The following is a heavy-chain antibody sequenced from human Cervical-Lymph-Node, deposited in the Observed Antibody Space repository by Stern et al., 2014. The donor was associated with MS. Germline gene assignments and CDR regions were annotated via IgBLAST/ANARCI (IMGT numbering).Heavy chain of an antibody. CDR3: ARGLLGSENAFDI. V-gene: IGHV1-18*01. D-gene: IGHD2-15*01. J-gene: IGHJ3*02. CDR2: ISAYNGNT. CDR1: GYTFTCYG. Sequence: MHLLGSVAEVKKPGASVKVSCKASGYTFTCYGIGWVRQAPVHVLEWMGWISAYNGNTNYAQKLQGRVTMTTDTSTSTAYMELRSLRSDDTAVYYCARGLLGSENAFDIWGQGTMVTVSS.